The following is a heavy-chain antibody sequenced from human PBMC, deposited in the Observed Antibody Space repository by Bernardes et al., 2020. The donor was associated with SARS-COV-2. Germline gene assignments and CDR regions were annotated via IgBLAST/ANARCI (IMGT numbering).Heavy chain of an antibody. CDR3: ARGQYDSSGYYYLY. CDR1: GGSISSSNW. Sequence: ETLSLTCAVSGGSISSSNWWSWVRQPPGKGLEWIGEIYHSGSTNYNPSLKSRVTISVDKSKNQFSLKLSSVTAADTAVYYCARGQYDSSGYYYLYWGQGTLVTVSS. CDR2: IYHSGST. D-gene: IGHD3-22*01. V-gene: IGHV4-4*02. J-gene: IGHJ4*02.